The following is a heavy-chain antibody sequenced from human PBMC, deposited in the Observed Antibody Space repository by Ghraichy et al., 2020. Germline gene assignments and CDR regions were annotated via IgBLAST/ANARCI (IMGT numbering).Heavy chain of an antibody. CDR2: ISSSSSYI. CDR1: GFPFSSYS. V-gene: IGHV3-21*01. Sequence: GGSLRLSCAASGFPFSSYSMNWVRQAPGKGLEWVSSISSSSSYIYYADSVKGRFTISRDNAKNSLYLQMNSLRAEDTAVYYCASRYCGGDCYSGYYYGMDVWGQGTTVTVSS. J-gene: IGHJ6*02. D-gene: IGHD2-21*02. CDR3: ASRYCGGDCYSGYYYGMDV.